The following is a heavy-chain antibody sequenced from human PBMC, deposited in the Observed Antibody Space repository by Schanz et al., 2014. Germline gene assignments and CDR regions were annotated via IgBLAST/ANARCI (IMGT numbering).Heavy chain of an antibody. D-gene: IGHD2-2*01. CDR2: IWYDGSNK. J-gene: IGHJ4*02. CDR1: GFTFSSYG. CDR3: AKEKGDCSSTSCSYYFDY. Sequence: QVQLVESGGGVVQPGRSLRLSCAASGFTFSSYGMHWVRQAPGKGLEWVAVIWYDGSNKYYADSVKGRFTISRDNSKNTLYLQMNSLRAEDTAVYYCAKEKGDCSSTSCSYYFDYWGQGTLVTVS. V-gene: IGHV3-33*06.